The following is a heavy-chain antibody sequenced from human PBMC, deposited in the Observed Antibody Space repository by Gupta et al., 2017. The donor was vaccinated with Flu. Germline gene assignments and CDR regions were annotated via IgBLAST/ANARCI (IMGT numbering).Heavy chain of an antibody. CDR1: GYTLTTYF. Sequence: QVHLVQSGAEVKKPGASVTVSCQASGYTLTTYFFHWVRQAPGQGLEWMGWIHPKSGATNHAQNFQGRLTMTRDTSINTIYMEMNSLTSDDTAVYYCARSGEVEKVRNGMDVWGQGTTVTVSS. CDR3: ARSGEVEKVRNGMDV. V-gene: IGHV1-2*02. J-gene: IGHJ6*02. D-gene: IGHD3-10*01. CDR2: IHPKSGAT.